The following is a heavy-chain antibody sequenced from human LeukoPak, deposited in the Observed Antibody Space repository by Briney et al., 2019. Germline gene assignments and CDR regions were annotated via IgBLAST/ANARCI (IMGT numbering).Heavy chain of an antibody. CDR1: GGSISSTNYY. CDR2: MYYRGSA. J-gene: IGHJ4*02. CDR3: ARATTQWLARTNFDY. D-gene: IGHD6-19*01. Sequence: SETLSLTCTVSGGSISSTNYYWGWIRQPPGKGLEWIGSMYYRGSAYYNPSLKSRVTISVDTSKNQFSLTLSSVTAADTAVYYCARATTQWLARTNFDYWGQGTLVTVSS. V-gene: IGHV4-39*07.